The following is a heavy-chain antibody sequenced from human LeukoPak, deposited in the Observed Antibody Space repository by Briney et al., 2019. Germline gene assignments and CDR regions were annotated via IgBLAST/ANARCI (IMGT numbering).Heavy chain of an antibody. J-gene: IGHJ5*02. D-gene: IGHD2-2*01. Sequence: SETLSLTCTVSGGSISSGSYYWSWIRQPAGKGLEWIGRIYTSGSTNYNPSLKSRVTISVDTSKNQFSLKLSSVTAADTAVYYCARGRCSSTSCYSFVRKNWFDPWGQGTLVTVSS. V-gene: IGHV4-61*02. CDR1: GGSISSGSYY. CDR3: ARGRCSSTSCYSFVRKNWFDP. CDR2: IYTSGST.